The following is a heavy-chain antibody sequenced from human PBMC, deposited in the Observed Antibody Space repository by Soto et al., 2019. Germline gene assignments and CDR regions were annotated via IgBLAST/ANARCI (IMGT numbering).Heavy chain of an antibody. CDR2: IYYSGST. J-gene: IGHJ5*02. CDR1: GGSISSYY. D-gene: IGHD3-22*01. Sequence: SETLSLTCTVSGGSISSYYWSWIRQPPGKGLEWIGYIYYSGSTNYNPSLKSRVTISVDTSKNQFSLKLSSVTAADTAVYYCGRRSGYYTCWLGRRGQGNMVTVSS. V-gene: IGHV4-59*01. CDR3: GRRSGYYTCWLGR.